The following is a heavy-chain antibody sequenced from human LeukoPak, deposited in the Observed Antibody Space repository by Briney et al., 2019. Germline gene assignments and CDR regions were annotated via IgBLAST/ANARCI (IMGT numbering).Heavy chain of an antibody. D-gene: IGHD3-10*01. J-gene: IGHJ4*02. Sequence: SETLPLTCSVSGGSISSYYWSWIRQPAGKGLEWIGRIYSSGSTNYNPSLKTRVTMSLDTSKNQFSLNLTTVTAADTAVYYCARTSARGAQFDYRGQGTLVTVSS. CDR1: GGSISSYY. CDR3: ARTSARGAQFDY. V-gene: IGHV4-4*07. CDR2: IYSSGST.